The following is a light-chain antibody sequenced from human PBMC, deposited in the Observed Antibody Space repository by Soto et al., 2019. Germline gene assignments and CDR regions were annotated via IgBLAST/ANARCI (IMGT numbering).Light chain of an antibody. CDR2: DVS. CDR3: SSYTSSSPLV. Sequence: QSALTQPASVSGSPGQSITISCTGTSSDVGGYNYVSWYQQHPGKAPKLMIYDVSNRPSGVSNRFSGSNSGNTASLTISGLQAEDVADYYCSSYTSSSPLVFGTGTKVTVL. V-gene: IGLV2-14*01. CDR1: SSDVGGYNY. J-gene: IGLJ1*01.